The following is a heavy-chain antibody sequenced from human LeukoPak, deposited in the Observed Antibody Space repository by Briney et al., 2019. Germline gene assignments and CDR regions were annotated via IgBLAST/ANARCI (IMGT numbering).Heavy chain of an antibody. CDR1: GGSFNSYY. CDR3: ARGPTKNYFDY. Sequence: SETLSLTCTVSGGSFNSYYWSWIRQPPGTGLEWIGYIYYSGSTNYNPSLKSRVTISIDMSKNQFSLKLRSVTAADTAVYYCARGPTKNYFDYWGQGTLVTVSS. J-gene: IGHJ4*02. CDR2: IYYSGST. V-gene: IGHV4-59*01.